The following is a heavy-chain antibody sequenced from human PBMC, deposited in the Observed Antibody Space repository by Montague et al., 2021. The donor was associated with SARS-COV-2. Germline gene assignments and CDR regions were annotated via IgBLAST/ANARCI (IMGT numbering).Heavy chain of an antibody. CDR2: ISPTGST. D-gene: IGHD3-16*01. Sequence: SETLSLTCDVYGGSFSRYFWSWIRQPPGRGPELIGHISPTGSTRYNPSLDSRVTISLDTSKSRLSLELTSVTVADTSIYFCVGAPNECYFDYWGQGTPVSVSS. J-gene: IGHJ4*02. V-gene: IGHV4-34*01. CDR3: VGAPNECYFDY. CDR1: GGSFSRYF.